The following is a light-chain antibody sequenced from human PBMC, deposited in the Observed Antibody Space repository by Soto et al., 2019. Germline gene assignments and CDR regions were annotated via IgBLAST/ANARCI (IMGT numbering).Light chain of an antibody. J-gene: IGKJ4*01. V-gene: IGKV4-1*01. CDR2: WAS. CDR1: QNVLSTSNNKNY. Sequence: DIVMTQSPDSLAVSLGERATINFKASQNVLSTSNNKNYLAWYQQKPGQPPRLLIYWASTRESGVPDRFSGSGSGTDFILTISSLQAEDVAVYYCQQYYSIPLTFGGGTKVDI. CDR3: QQYYSIPLT.